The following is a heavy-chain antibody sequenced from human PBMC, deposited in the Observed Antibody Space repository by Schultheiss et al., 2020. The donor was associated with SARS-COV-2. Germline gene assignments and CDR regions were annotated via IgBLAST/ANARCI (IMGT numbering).Heavy chain of an antibody. J-gene: IGHJ4*02. Sequence: GGSLRLSCAASGFTFSTYAMSWVRQAPGKGLEWVSAISGSGGSTYYADSVKGRFTISRDNSKNTLYLQMNSLRAEDTAVYYCAKDTPPLYCSSTSCYNHYWGQGTLVTVSS. V-gene: IGHV3-23*01. CDR1: GFTFSTYA. D-gene: IGHD2-2*02. CDR2: ISGSGGST. CDR3: AKDTPPLYCSSTSCYNHY.